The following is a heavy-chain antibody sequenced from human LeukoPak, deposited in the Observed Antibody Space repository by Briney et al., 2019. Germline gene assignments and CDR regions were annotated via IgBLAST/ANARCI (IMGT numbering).Heavy chain of an antibody. V-gene: IGHV4-59*08. CDR1: GGSISSYY. D-gene: IGHD7-27*01. J-gene: IGHJ4*02. Sequence: SETLSLTCTVSGGSISSYYWSWIRQSPGKGLEWIGYIYYSGSTNYNPSLKSRVTISVDTSKNQFSLKLSSVTAADTAVYYCARANTGDVVDYWGQGTLVTVSS. CDR2: IYYSGST. CDR3: ARANTGDVVDY.